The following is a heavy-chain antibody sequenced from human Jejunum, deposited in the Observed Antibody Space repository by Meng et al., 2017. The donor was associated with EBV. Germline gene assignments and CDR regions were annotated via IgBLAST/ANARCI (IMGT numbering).Heavy chain of an antibody. CDR3: ARVRPGGGWFDP. D-gene: IGHD2-8*02. J-gene: IGHJ5*02. CDR2: INTNTGYP. CDR1: GYTFTSSG. V-gene: IGHV7-4-1*02. Sequence: QVRWCQAGSELKKPGASVKVSCKASGYTFTSSGINWVRQAPGQGLEWMGWINTNTGYPTYAQDFTGRFVFSLDTSVSTAYLQITSLSTEDNAVYYCARVRPGGGWFDPWGQGTLVTVSS.